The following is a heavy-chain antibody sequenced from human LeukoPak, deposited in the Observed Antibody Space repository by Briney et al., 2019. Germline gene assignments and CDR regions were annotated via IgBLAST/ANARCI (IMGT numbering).Heavy chain of an antibody. D-gene: IGHD3-10*01. CDR3: AKESKYYP. J-gene: IGHJ5*02. CDR1: GFTFSSYA. Sequence: GGSLRLSCAASGFTFSSYAITWVRQAPGKGLEWLSAISDSGDRTYYADSVKGWFTISRDNSKNALYLQMNSLRAEDTAVYYCAKESKYYPWGQGTLVTVSS. V-gene: IGHV3-23*01. CDR2: ISDSGDRT.